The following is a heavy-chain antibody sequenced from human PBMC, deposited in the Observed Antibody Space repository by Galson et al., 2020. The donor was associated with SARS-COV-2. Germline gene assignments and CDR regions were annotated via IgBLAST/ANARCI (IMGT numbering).Heavy chain of an antibody. J-gene: IGHJ3*01. CDR1: GISFSKAW. CDR3: TKGGAI. V-gene: IGHV3-15*01. CDR2: IKSKTDGGTT. Sequence: GGSLRLSCAASGISFSKAWMSWVRQAPGKGLEWVGRIKSKTDGGTTDYAAPGKGRFTIPRDDSETTLYLQMNRLQTEDTAVYYCTKGGAIWGHGTMVTVSS.